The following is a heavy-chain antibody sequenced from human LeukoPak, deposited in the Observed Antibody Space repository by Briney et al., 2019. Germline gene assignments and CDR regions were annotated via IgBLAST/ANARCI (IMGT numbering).Heavy chain of an antibody. J-gene: IGHJ6*03. CDR3: ARGLVPVRFLEWRAVYYMDV. Sequence: GASVKVSCKASGYTFTSYDINWVRRATGQGLEWMGWMNPNSGNTGYAQKFQGGVTITRNTSISTAYIELSSPRSEDTAVYYCARGLVPVRFLEWRAVYYMDVWGKGTTVTVSS. CDR2: MNPNSGNT. D-gene: IGHD3-3*01. CDR1: GYTFTSYD. V-gene: IGHV1-8*01.